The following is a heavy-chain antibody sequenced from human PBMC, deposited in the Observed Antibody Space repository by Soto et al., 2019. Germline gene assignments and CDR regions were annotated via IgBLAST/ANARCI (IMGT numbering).Heavy chain of an antibody. CDR1: GGTFSSYA. V-gene: IGHV1-69*13. D-gene: IGHD5-18*01. J-gene: IGHJ6*02. Sequence: GASVKVSCKASGGTFSSYAISWVRQAPGQGLEWMGGIIPIFGTANYAQKFQGRVTITADESTSTAYMELSSLRSEDTAVYYCARSTGYRYGMDVWGQRTTVTVSS. CDR2: IIPIFGTA. CDR3: ARSTGYRYGMDV.